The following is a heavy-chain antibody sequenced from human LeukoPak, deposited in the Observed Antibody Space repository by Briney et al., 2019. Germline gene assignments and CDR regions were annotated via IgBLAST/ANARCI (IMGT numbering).Heavy chain of an antibody. J-gene: IGHJ4*02. Sequence: GGTLRLSCAVSGVTVSSDYRNWVRQAPGKGLEWVSVIYSGGSTYYADSVKGRFTISRDNSKNTLYLQMNSLRAEDTAVYYCARSRYGTTWSSSWEFDYWGQGNLVTVSS. CDR1: GVTVSSDY. D-gene: IGHD6-13*01. CDR3: ARSRYGTTWSSSWEFDY. CDR2: IYSGGST. V-gene: IGHV3-66*01.